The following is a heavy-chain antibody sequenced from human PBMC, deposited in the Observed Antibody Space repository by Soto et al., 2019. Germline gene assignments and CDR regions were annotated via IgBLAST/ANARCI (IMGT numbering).Heavy chain of an antibody. CDR2: IYYSGST. Sequence: SETLSLTCTVSGGSISRYYWSWIGQPPGKGLEWIGYIYYSGSTNYNPSLKSRVTISVDTSKNQFSLKLSSVIAADTAVYYCARDGAVADPEYFQHWGQGTLVTVSS. D-gene: IGHD6-19*01. J-gene: IGHJ1*01. CDR1: GGSISRYY. V-gene: IGHV4-59*01. CDR3: ARDGAVADPEYFQH.